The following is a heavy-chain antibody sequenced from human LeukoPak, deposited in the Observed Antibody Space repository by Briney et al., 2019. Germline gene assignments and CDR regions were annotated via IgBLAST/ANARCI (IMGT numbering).Heavy chain of an antibody. D-gene: IGHD6-19*01. CDR2: IIPIFSTA. CDR3: ARGPSDYYYYMDV. J-gene: IGHJ6*03. Sequence: SVKVSCKASGGTFSSYAISWVRQAPGQGLEWMGRIIPIFSTANYAQKFQGRVTITTDESTSTAYMELSSLRSEDTAVYYCARGPSDYYYYMDVWGKGTTVTVSS. CDR1: GGTFSSYA. V-gene: IGHV1-69*05.